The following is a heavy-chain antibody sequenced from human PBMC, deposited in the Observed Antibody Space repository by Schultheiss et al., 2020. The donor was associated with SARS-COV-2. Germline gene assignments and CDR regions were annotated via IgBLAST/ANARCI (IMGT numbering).Heavy chain of an antibody. CDR1: GFTFSSYA. D-gene: IGHD3-10*01. V-gene: IGHV3-9*01. Sequence: GGSLRLSCAASGFTFSSYAMSWVRQSPGKGLEWVSGISWNSGSIGYADSVKGRFTISRDNAKNSLYLQMNSLRAEDTALYYCAKDSGSGSYPYGMDVWGQGTTVTVSS. CDR2: ISWNSGSI. J-gene: IGHJ6*02. CDR3: AKDSGSGSYPYGMDV.